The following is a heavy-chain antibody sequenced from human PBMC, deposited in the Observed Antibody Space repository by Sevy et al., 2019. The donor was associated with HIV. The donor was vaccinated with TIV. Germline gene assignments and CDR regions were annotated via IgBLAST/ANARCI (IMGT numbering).Heavy chain of an antibody. V-gene: IGHV3-7*01. CDR2: IKEDGSDK. J-gene: IGHJ4*02. CDR1: GFTFSNYW. Sequence: GGSLRLSCEVSGFTFSNYWMTWVRQAPGKGLEWVANIKEDGSDKYYGDSAKGRFSLSRDNAKNSLYLQMDSLRAEDTAVYYCVRDGLASATDFDYWGQGTLVTVSS. CDR3: VRDGLASATDFDY. D-gene: IGHD2-15*01.